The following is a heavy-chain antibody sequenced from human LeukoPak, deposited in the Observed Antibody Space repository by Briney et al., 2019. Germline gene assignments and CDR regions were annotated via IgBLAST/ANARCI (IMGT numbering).Heavy chain of an antibody. CDR1: GFTFTTYP. CDR2: ISASGGGT. J-gene: IGHJ4*02. D-gene: IGHD2-8*01. CDR3: AKAPHCPNDVCRYFDY. V-gene: IGHV3-23*01. Sequence: GGSLRLSCAASGFTFTTYPMSWVRQAPGKGLEWVSAISASGGGTYNADSVKGRFTISRDNSRSTVFLQMSSLRAEDTAVYYCAKAPHCPNDVCRYFDYWGQGILVTVSS.